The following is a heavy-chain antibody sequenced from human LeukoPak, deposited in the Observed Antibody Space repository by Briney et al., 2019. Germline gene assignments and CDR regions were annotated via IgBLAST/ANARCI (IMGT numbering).Heavy chain of an antibody. V-gene: IGHV4-34*01. CDR1: GGSFSGYY. CDR2: INHSGST. J-gene: IGHJ4*02. D-gene: IGHD2-15*01. Sequence: SETLSLTCAVYGGSFSGYYWSWFRQPPGKGLEWIGEINHSGSTNYNPSLKSRVTISVDTSKHQFSLKLSSVTAADTAVYYCARGNPVVVVVAATPGDYWGQGTLVTVSS. CDR3: ARGNPVVVVVAATPGDY.